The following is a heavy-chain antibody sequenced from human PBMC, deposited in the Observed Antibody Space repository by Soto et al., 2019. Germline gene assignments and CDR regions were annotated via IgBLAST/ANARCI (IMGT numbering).Heavy chain of an antibody. CDR2: ISYDGSNK. D-gene: IGHD2-2*01. V-gene: IGHV3-30*18. Sequence: GGSLRLSCAASGFTFSSYGMHWVRQAPGKGLEWVAVISYDGSNKYYADSVKGRFTISRDNPKNTLYLQMNSLRAEDTAVYYCAKGSMGYCSSTSCYQTGDYYYGMDVWGQGTTVTVSS. J-gene: IGHJ6*02. CDR1: GFTFSSYG. CDR3: AKGSMGYCSSTSCYQTGDYYYGMDV.